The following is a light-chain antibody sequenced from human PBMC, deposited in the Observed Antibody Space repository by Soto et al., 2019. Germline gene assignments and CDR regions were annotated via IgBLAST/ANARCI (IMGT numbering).Light chain of an antibody. CDR1: QSVSTTF. CDR2: GAS. CDR3: QQYGRSPT. J-gene: IGKJ1*01. V-gene: IGKV3-20*01. Sequence: EILLAQSPGTLSLSPGERATLSCRASQSVSTTFLAWYQQKPGQGPRLLIYGASRRAAGIPDRFSGSGSGTDFTLTISRLEPEDFAVYYCQQYGRSPTFGQGTKVEIK.